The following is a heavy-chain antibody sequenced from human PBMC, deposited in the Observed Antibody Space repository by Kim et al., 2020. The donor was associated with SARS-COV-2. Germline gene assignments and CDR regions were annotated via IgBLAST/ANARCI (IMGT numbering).Heavy chain of an antibody. CDR3: ARDRGEVRGADWFDP. V-gene: IGHV3-33*08. CDR2: IWYDGSNK. D-gene: IGHD3-10*01. Sequence: GGSLRLSCAASGFTFSSYGMHWVRQAPGKGLEWVAVIWYDGSNKYYADSVKGRFTISRDNSKNTLYLQMNSLRAEDTAVYYCARDRGEVRGADWFDPWGQGTLVTVSS. J-gene: IGHJ5*02. CDR1: GFTFSSYG.